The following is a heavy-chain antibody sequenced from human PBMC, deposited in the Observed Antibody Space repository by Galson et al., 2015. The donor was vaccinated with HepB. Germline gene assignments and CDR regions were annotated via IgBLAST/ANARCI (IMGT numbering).Heavy chain of an antibody. Sequence: SLRLSCAVSGFSFSNYWMTWVRQAPGKGLEWVANIKQDGSEQYYVGSVKGRFTISRDNAKNSLYLQMNSLRAEDTAVYYCAKDNSPLETWFGELLGGDSSAFDIWGQGTMVTVSS. CDR2: IKQDGSEQ. CDR3: AKDNSPLETWFGELLGGDSSAFDI. D-gene: IGHD3-10*01. J-gene: IGHJ3*02. CDR1: GFSFSNYW. V-gene: IGHV3-7*03.